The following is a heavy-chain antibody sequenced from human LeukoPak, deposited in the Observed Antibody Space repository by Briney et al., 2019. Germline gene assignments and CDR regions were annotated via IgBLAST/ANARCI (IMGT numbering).Heavy chain of an antibody. D-gene: IGHD3-22*01. Sequence: ASVKVSCKASGYTFTGYYMHWVRQAPGQGLEWMGWINPNSGGTNYAQKFQGRVTMTRDTTISTAYMKLSRLRSDDTAVYYCARDLRGMIVVVITSPWFDPWGQGTLVTVSS. J-gene: IGHJ5*02. CDR3: ARDLRGMIVVVITSPWFDP. CDR2: INPNSGGT. V-gene: IGHV1-2*02. CDR1: GYTFTGYY.